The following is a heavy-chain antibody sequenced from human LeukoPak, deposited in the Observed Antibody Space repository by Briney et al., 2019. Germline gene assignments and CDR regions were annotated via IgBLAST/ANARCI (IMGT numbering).Heavy chain of an antibody. J-gene: IGHJ5*02. V-gene: IGHV4-61*02. CDR2: IYTSGST. Sequence: PSETLSLTCTVSGGSISSGSYYWSWIRQPAGKGLEWIGRIYTSGSTNYNPSLKSRVTISVDTSKNQFSLKLSSVTAVDTAVYFCARISGDSWNIIDLWGQGTLVTVSS. CDR3: ARISGDSWNIIDL. CDR1: GGSISSGSYY. D-gene: IGHD2-15*01.